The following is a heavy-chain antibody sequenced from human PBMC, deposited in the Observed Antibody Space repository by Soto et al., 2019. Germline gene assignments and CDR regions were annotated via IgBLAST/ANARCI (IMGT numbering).Heavy chain of an antibody. J-gene: IGHJ6*02. D-gene: IGHD5-18*01. CDR1: GYTFTGYY. Sequence: ASVKVSCKASGYTFTGYYMHWVRQAPGQGLEWMGWINPNSGGTNYAQKFQGWVTMTRDTSISTAYMELSRLRSDDTAVYYCARAFAVDTAMVYARNYYGMAVWGQGTTVTVSS. CDR3: ARAFAVDTAMVYARNYYGMAV. CDR2: INPNSGGT. V-gene: IGHV1-2*04.